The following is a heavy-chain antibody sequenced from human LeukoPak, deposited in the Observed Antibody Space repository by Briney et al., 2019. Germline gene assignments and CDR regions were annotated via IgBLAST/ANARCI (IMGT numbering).Heavy chain of an antibody. CDR1: GYTFTGYY. Sequence: ASVKVSCKASGYTFTGYYMHWVRQAPGQGLEWMGWINPNSGGTNYAQKFQGRVTMTRDTSISTAYMELRSLRSDDTAVYYCARDSVIAVAARGYFDYWGQGTLVTVSS. D-gene: IGHD6-19*01. CDR2: INPNSGGT. J-gene: IGHJ4*02. V-gene: IGHV1-2*02. CDR3: ARDSVIAVAARGYFDY.